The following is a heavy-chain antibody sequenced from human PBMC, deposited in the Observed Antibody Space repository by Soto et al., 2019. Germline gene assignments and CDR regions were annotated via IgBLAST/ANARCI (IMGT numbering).Heavy chain of an antibody. D-gene: IGHD3-22*01. Sequence: GGSLRLSCAASGFTFSSYGMHWVRQAPGKGLEWVAVIWYDGSNKYYADSVKGRFTISRDNSKNTLYLQMNSLRAEDTAVYYCARDDRGLYGPYYYYGMDVWGQGTTVTVSS. J-gene: IGHJ6*02. CDR2: IWYDGSNK. V-gene: IGHV3-33*01. CDR1: GFTFSSYG. CDR3: ARDDRGLYGPYYYYGMDV.